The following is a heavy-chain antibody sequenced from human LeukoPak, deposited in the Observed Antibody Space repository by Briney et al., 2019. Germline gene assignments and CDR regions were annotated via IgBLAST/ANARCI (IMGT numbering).Heavy chain of an antibody. CDR1: GRSISSSSYY. CDR2: IYYSGST. CDR3: ARVRRVGYNYYHYYMDV. Sequence: SETLSLTCTVSGRSISSSSYYWGWIRQPPGKGLERIGRIYYSGSTSYNPSLTSRVTLSVDTAKNHFSLKLSSVTAPDTAVYYCARVRRVGYNYYHYYMDVWGKGTTVTVPS. V-gene: IGHV4-39*07. J-gene: IGHJ6*03. D-gene: IGHD5-24*01.